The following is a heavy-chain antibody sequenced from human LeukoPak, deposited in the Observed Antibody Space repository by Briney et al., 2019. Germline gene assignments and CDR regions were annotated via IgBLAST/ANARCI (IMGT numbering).Heavy chain of an antibody. CDR2: ISSSSSYI. V-gene: IGHV3-21*01. CDR3: TRFLNTPGARYYFTSGDYYGMDV. D-gene: IGHD3-10*01. Sequence: GGSLRLSCAASGFTFSIYWMSWVRQAPGKGLEWVSFISSSSSYIYYADSVKGRFTISRDNAKNSPYLQMNSLRAEDTAVYYCTRFLNTPGARYYFTSGDYYGMDVWGQGTTVTVSS. CDR1: GFTFSIYW. J-gene: IGHJ6*02.